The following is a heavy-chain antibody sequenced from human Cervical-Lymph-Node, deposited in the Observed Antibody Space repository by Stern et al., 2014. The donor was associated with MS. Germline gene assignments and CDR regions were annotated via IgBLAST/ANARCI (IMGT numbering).Heavy chain of an antibody. CDR2: IYYSGGN. V-gene: IGHV4-31*03. D-gene: IGHD4/OR15-4a*01. CDR3: ARRAGGSDNYFDP. Sequence: QVQLQESGPGLVKPSQTLSLTCTVSGGSIISGDFYWSWIRQLTGKGLEWIVYIYYSGGNYYNPSLSSRVTISVDTANNQFALKLSSVTAADTAVYYCARRAGGSDNYFDPWGQGTLVTVSS. J-gene: IGHJ5*02. CDR1: GGSIISGDFY.